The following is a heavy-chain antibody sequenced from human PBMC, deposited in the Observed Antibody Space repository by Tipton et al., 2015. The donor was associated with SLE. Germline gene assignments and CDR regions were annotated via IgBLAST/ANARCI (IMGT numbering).Heavy chain of an antibody. CDR2: INTSGTT. D-gene: IGHD6-19*01. J-gene: IGHJ6*03. CDR3: ARSHSSGRDYYCYMDV. Sequence: TLSLTCSVSGGSVSSGFYYWSWIRQPAGKGLEWIGRINTSGTTNYNPSLKSRVTISLDTSRNHFSLRRSSVTAADTAVYYWARSHSSGRDYYCYMDVWGSGTSVTVS. V-gene: IGHV4-61*02. CDR1: GGSVSSGFYY.